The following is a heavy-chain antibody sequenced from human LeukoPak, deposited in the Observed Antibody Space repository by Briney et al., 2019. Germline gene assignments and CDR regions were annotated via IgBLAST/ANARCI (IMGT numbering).Heavy chain of an antibody. J-gene: IGHJ4*02. D-gene: IGHD5-18*01. CDR2: ISGSGRTI. CDR3: AKNVMVKRYIDY. V-gene: IGHV3-23*01. Sequence: PGGSLRLSCAASGFILNNHAMTWVRQAPGKGLQRISVISGSGRTIEYEDSVKGRFTISRDNSKNTVSLQMNNLRVEDTAIYYCAKNVMVKRYIDYWGQGTPVTVSS. CDR1: GFILNNHA.